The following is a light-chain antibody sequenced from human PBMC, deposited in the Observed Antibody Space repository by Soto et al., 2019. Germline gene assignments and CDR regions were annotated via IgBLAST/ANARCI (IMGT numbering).Light chain of an antibody. CDR3: QHRNNWPLT. CDR1: ENINTY. Sequence: IVLTQSPATLSVSPGETATLSCRASENINTYLAWYQQKPGQAPKLLIYDASNRATGIPARFSASGSGTDFPLPITSLEPEDFAFYYCQHRNNWPLTFGGGTKVEIK. V-gene: IGKV3-11*01. CDR2: DAS. J-gene: IGKJ4*01.